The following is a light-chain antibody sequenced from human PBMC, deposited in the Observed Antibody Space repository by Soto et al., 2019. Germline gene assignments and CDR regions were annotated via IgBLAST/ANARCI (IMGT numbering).Light chain of an antibody. CDR1: QSISSW. J-gene: IGKJ1*01. Sequence: DIQMTQSPSTQSSSVGDRVAITCRASQSISSWLAWYQRKPGKAPKLLIYKASGLESGVPSRFSGSGSGTEFPLTISSLQPDDFATYYCQQYNSYAVTFGQGTKVDIK. V-gene: IGKV1-5*03. CDR2: KAS. CDR3: QQYNSYAVT.